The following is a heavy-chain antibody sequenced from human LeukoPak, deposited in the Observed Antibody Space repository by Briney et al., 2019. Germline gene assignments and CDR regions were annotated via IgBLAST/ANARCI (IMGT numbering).Heavy chain of an antibody. CDR1: GFTFSDFW. D-gene: IGHD1-26*01. Sequence: GGSLRLSCAASGFTFSDFWMHWVRQGPVEGLVWVARINPAGSDATYADSVKGRFTISRDNAKNTLYLQVNSLRVEDTAIYYCGRFVSGNYGRGDHWGQGTLVTVSS. CDR3: GRFVSGNYGRGDH. J-gene: IGHJ4*02. V-gene: IGHV3-74*01. CDR2: INPAGSDA.